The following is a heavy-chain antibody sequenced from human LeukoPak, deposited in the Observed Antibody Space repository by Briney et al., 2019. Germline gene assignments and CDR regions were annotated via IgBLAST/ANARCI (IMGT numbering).Heavy chain of an antibody. V-gene: IGHV1-2*02. D-gene: IGHD4-23*01. J-gene: IGHJ4*02. CDR3: AREFTTVVPFDY. Sequence: ASVKVSCKASGYTFTGYYMHWVRQAPGQGLEWMGWINPNSGGTNYAQKFQGRVTMTRDTSISTAYMELSRLRSDDTAVYYCAREFTTVVPFDYWGQGTLVTVSS. CDR2: INPNSGGT. CDR1: GYTFTGYY.